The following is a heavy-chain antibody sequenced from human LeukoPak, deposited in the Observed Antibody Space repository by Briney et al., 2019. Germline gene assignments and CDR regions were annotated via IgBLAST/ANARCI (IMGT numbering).Heavy chain of an antibody. V-gene: IGHV3-11*01. CDR1: GFTFSDYY. CDR2: ISSSGSTI. CDR3: ARAGRFLEWLDRWFDP. Sequence: GGSLRLSCAASGFTFSDYYMSWIRQAPGKGLEWVSYISSSGSTIYYADSVKGRFTISRDNAKNSLYLQMSSLRAEDTAVYYCARAGRFLEWLDRWFDPWGQGTLVTVSS. J-gene: IGHJ5*02. D-gene: IGHD3-3*01.